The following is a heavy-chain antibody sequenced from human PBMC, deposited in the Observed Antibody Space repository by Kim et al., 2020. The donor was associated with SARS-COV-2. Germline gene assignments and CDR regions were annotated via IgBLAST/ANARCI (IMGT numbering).Heavy chain of an antibody. CDR1: GGSISSSSYY. CDR2: IYYSGST. Sequence: SETLSLTCTVSGGSISSSSYYWGWIRQPPGKGLEWIGSIYYSGSTYYNPSLKSRVTISVDTSKNQFSLKLSSVTAADTAVYYCARHAYRPHCSGGSCYRGPYDYWGQGTLVTVSS. V-gene: IGHV4-39*01. J-gene: IGHJ4*02. D-gene: IGHD2-15*01. CDR3: ARHAYRPHCSGGSCYRGPYDY.